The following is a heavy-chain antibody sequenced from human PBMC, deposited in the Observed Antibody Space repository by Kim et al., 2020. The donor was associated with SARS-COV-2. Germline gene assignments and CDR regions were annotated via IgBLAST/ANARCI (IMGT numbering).Heavy chain of an antibody. CDR1: GGSISSSSYY. D-gene: IGHD1-1*01. CDR3: ARLNWNRNWFDP. CDR2: IYYSGST. Sequence: SETLSLTCTVSGGSISSSSYYWGWIRQPPGRGLEWIGSIYYSGSTYYNPSLKSRVTISVDTSKNQFSLKLSSVTAADTAVYYCARLNWNRNWFDPWGQGTLVTVSS. J-gene: IGHJ5*02. V-gene: IGHV4-39*01.